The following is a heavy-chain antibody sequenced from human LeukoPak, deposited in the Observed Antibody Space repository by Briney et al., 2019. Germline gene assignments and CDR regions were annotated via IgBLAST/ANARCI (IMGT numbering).Heavy chain of an antibody. CDR1: GGSFSGYY. Sequence: ASETLSLTCAVYGGSFSGYYWSWIRQPPGKGLEWIGEINHSGSTNYNPSLKSRVTILVDTSKNQFSLKLSSVTAADTAVYYCARGLFGSGYYLNYYYYGMDVWGQGTTVTVSS. V-gene: IGHV4-34*01. CDR2: INHSGST. J-gene: IGHJ6*02. CDR3: ARGLFGSGYYLNYYYYGMDV. D-gene: IGHD3-3*01.